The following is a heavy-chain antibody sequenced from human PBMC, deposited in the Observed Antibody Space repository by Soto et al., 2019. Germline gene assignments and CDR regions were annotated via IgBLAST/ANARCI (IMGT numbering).Heavy chain of an antibody. J-gene: IGHJ5*02. D-gene: IGHD3-3*01. CDR3: ARGVWSGYSNWFDP. V-gene: IGHV4-59*01. Sequence: SETLSLTCTVSGGSISSYYWSWIRQPPGKGLEWIGYIYYSGSTNYNPSLKSRVTISVDTSKNQFSLKLSSVTAADTAVYYCARGVWSGYSNWFDPWGQGTLVTVSS. CDR1: GGSISSYY. CDR2: IYYSGST.